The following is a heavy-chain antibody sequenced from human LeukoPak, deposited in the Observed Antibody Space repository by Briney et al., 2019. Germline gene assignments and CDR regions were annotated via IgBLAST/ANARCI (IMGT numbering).Heavy chain of an antibody. D-gene: IGHD3-22*01. Sequence: SETLSLTCTVSGGSINSYYWSWIRQPAGKGLEWIGRIYTSGSTNYNPPLCSRVTMSVDTSKNQFSLKLTSVTAADTAVYFCARGRFDSSGAGDYFDHWGQGTLVTVSS. J-gene: IGHJ4*02. V-gene: IGHV4-4*07. CDR1: GGSINSYY. CDR3: ARGRFDSSGAGDYFDH. CDR2: IYTSGST.